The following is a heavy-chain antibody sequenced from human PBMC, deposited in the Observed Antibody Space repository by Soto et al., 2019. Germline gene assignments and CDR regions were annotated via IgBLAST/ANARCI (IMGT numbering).Heavy chain of an antibody. CDR3: ARIAASGRGWDV. D-gene: IGHD6-13*01. CDR1: GFTFSSYW. CDR2: IKQDGSEE. Sequence: EVQLVESGGGLVQPGGSLRLSCVDSGFTFSSYWMSWVRQAPVKGLGWVGNIKQDGSEENYADSVKGRFTISRDNAKNSMYLQLNSRRVEDTAVYYCARIAASGRGWDVWGQGTTVVVSS. J-gene: IGHJ6*02. V-gene: IGHV3-7*01.